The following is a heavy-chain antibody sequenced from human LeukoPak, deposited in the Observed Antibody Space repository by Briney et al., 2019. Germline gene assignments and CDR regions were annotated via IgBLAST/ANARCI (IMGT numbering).Heavy chain of an antibody. V-gene: IGHV3-30*18. Sequence: GRSLRLSCAASGFTFSSYGMHWVRQAPGKGREWVAVISYDGSNKYYADSVKGRFTISRDNSKNTLYLQMNSLRAEDTAVYYCAKEGFDIWGQGTMVTVSS. CDR2: ISYDGSNK. CDR1: GFTFSSYG. J-gene: IGHJ3*02. CDR3: AKEGFDI.